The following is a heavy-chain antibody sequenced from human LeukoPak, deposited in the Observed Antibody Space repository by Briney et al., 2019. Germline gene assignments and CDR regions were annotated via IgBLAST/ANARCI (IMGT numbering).Heavy chain of an antibody. D-gene: IGHD4-17*01. Sequence: PGGSLRLSCAASGFTFSSYGMHWVRQAPGKGLEWVAVMSYDGSNKYYADSVKGRFTISRDNSKNTLYLQMNSLRAEDTAVYYCAKDLHDYGDYSWFDPWGQGTLVTVSS. CDR2: MSYDGSNK. CDR1: GFTFSSYG. CDR3: AKDLHDYGDYSWFDP. J-gene: IGHJ5*02. V-gene: IGHV3-30*18.